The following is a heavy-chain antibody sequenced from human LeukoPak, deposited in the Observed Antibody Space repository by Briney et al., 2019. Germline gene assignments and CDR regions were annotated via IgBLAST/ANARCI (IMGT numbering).Heavy chain of an antibody. CDR2: ISYDESNK. V-gene: IGHV3-30*04. Sequence: GGSLRLSCAASGFTFSNYAMHWVRQAPGKGLEWVAVISYDESNKYYADSVKGRFTISRDNSKNTLYLQMNSLRAEDTAVYYCARDNNGDYWGQGTLVTVSS. D-gene: IGHD1/OR15-1a*01. CDR1: GFTFSNYA. J-gene: IGHJ4*02. CDR3: ARDNNGDY.